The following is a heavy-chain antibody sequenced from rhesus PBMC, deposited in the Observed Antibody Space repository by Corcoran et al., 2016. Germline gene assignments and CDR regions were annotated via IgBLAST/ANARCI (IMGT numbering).Heavy chain of an antibody. V-gene: IGHV1-111*02. CDR2: VDPEDSEA. J-gene: IGHJ4*01. CDR3: ATGGNHKFDY. CDR1: GYTFTDYH. D-gene: IGHD4-11*01. Sequence: EVQLVQSGAAVKKPGASVQISCKASGYTFTDYHLHWVRRGPGKGLDWMGRVDPEDSEAIHAQKFQDRVTITADTSTDTAYMELSSLRSEDTAVYYCATGGNHKFDYWGQGVLVTVSS.